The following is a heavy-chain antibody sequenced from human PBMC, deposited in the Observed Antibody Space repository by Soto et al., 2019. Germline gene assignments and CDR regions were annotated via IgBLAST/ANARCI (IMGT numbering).Heavy chain of an antibody. D-gene: IGHD3-10*01. CDR2: TIPVFNTA. Sequence: QVQLEQSGAEVKKPGSSVKISCKASGGTLSDHGVSWLRQAPGQGLEWVGGTIPVFNTAKYAPKFQGRVTSAEDKSTNIGYMELGSLRSDDTAFYYCARGVYGSGNYYTGPSAFDIWGQGTLVIVSS. CDR3: ARGVYGSGNYYTGPSAFDI. CDR1: GGTLSDHG. V-gene: IGHV1-69*06. J-gene: IGHJ3*02.